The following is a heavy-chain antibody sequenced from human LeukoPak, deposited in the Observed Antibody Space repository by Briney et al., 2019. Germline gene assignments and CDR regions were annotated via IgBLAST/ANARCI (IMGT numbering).Heavy chain of an antibody. Sequence: GGSLRLSCAASGFTDSSNYMSWVRQAPGKGLEWVSVIYSGGRTYYADSVKGRFTISRDNSKNTLYLQINSLRAEDTAVYYCARDRVPHYYDSSGRGWFDPWGQGTLVTVSS. D-gene: IGHD3-22*01. CDR1: GFTDSSNY. CDR2: IYSGGRT. V-gene: IGHV3-53*01. CDR3: ARDRVPHYYDSSGRGWFDP. J-gene: IGHJ5*02.